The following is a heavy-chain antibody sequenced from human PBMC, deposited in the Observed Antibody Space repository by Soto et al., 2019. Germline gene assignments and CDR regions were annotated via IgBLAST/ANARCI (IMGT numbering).Heavy chain of an antibody. Sequence: SETLSLTCTVSGGSISSYYWSWIRQPPGKGLEWIGDINYSGSTNYNPSLKSRVTISVDTSKNQFSLKLSSVTAADTAVYYCARGKRYYDFWSGYPNNWFDPWGQGTLVTVSS. CDR2: INYSGST. D-gene: IGHD3-3*01. V-gene: IGHV4-59*12. CDR3: ARGKRYYDFWSGYPNNWFDP. CDR1: GGSISSYY. J-gene: IGHJ5*02.